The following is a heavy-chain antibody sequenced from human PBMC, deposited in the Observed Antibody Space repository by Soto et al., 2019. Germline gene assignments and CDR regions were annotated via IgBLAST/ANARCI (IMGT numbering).Heavy chain of an antibody. Sequence: QVTLRESGPALVKTTQTLTLTCTFSGFSLSTSGMCMSWIRQPPGKALEWLARIDWDDDKYYSTSLKTRLTISKDTSKNQVVLTMANMDPVDTATYYCARTDLGEDGYNFYHWGQGTLVTVSS. D-gene: IGHD5-12*01. CDR2: IDWDDDK. J-gene: IGHJ4*02. CDR1: GFSLSTSGMC. CDR3: ARTDLGEDGYNFYH. V-gene: IGHV2-70*15.